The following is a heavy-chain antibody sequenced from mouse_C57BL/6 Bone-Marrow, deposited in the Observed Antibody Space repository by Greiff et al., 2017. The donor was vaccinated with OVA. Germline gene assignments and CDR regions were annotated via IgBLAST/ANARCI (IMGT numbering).Heavy chain of an antibody. CDR1: GYTFTSYG. CDR2: IYPRSGNT. D-gene: IGHD2-4*01. Sequence: VKLVESGAELARPGASVKLSCKASGYTFTSYGISWVKQRTGQGLEWIGEIYPRSGNTYYNEKFKGKATLTADKSSSTAYMELRSLTSEDSAVYFCARSGYDYGDYFDYWGQGTTLTVSS. CDR3: ARSGYDYGDYFDY. J-gene: IGHJ2*01. V-gene: IGHV1-81*01.